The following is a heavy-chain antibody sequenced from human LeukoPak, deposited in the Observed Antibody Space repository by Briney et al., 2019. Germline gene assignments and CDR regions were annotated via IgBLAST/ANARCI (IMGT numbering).Heavy chain of an antibody. D-gene: IGHD2-15*01. CDR2: ISSSSSYI. Sequence: PGGSLRLSCAASGFTFSSYSMNWVRQAPGKGLEWVSSISSSSSYIYYADSVKGRLPISRDNAKNSLYLQMNSLRAEDTAVYYCARDTKDCSGGSCYRKFDYWGQGTLVTVSS. CDR1: GFTFSSYS. CDR3: ARDTKDCSGGSCYRKFDY. V-gene: IGHV3-21*01. J-gene: IGHJ4*02.